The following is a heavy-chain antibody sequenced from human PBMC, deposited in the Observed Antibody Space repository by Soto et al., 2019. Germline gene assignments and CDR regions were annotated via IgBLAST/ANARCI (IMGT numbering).Heavy chain of an antibody. J-gene: IGHJ4*02. CDR2: IDWDDDK. D-gene: IGHD2-2*01. CDR3: ARTYCSSTSCYFDY. Sequence: SGPTLVNPTQTLTLTCTFSGFSLSTSGMRVSWIRQPPGKALEWLARIDWDDDKFYSTSLKTRLTISKGTSKNQVVLTMTNMDPVDTATYYCARTYCSSTSCYFDYWGQGTLVTVSS. CDR1: GFSLSTSGMR. V-gene: IGHV2-70*04.